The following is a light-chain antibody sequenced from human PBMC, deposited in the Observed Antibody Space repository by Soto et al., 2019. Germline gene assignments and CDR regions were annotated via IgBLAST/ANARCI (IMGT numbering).Light chain of an antibody. CDR3: AAWDGSLSGPV. CDR2: NNN. Sequence: QSVLTQPPSASGTPGQRVTISCSGSSSNIGSQYVYWYQQLPGTAPKLLIYNNNQRPSGVPDRFSGAKSGTSASLAISGLRSEDEADYYCAAWDGSLSGPVFGTGTKLTVL. J-gene: IGLJ1*01. CDR1: SSNIGSQY. V-gene: IGLV1-47*02.